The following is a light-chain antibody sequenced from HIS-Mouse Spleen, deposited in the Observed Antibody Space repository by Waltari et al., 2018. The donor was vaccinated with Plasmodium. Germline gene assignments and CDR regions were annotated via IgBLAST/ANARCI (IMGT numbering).Light chain of an antibody. Sequence: SYELTQPPSVSVSPGQTARITCSGDALPKKYAYWYQQKSGQAPVLVIYEDSKRPAGSHERVSGSSSGTMATLTISGGQVEDEADYYCYSTDSSGNHRVFGGGTKLTVL. CDR1: ALPKKY. V-gene: IGLV3-10*01. J-gene: IGLJ3*02. CDR2: EDS. CDR3: YSTDSSGNHRV.